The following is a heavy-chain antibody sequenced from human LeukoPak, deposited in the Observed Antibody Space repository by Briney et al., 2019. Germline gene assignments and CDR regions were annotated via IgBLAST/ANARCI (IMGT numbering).Heavy chain of an antibody. CDR2: IYSGGST. Sequence: PGGSLRLSCAASRFTVSSNYMSWVRQAPGKGLEWVSVIYSGGSTYYADSVKGRFTISRDNSKNTLYLQMNSLRAEDTAVYYCARDRDYGDWYFDYWGQGTLVTVSS. CDR1: RFTVSSNY. D-gene: IGHD4-17*01. V-gene: IGHV3-53*01. CDR3: ARDRDYGDWYFDY. J-gene: IGHJ4*02.